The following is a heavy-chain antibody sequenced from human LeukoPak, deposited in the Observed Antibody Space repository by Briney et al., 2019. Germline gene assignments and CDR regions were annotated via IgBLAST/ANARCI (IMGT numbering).Heavy chain of an antibody. D-gene: IGHD3-10*02. CDR3: AELGITMIGGV. CDR1: GFTFSDYF. Sequence: GGSLRLSCAASGFTFSDYFMGWIRQAPGKGLEWVSYITDNGRKTYYADSVKGRFTISRDNAKYSLYLQMNSLRAEDTAVYYCAELGITMIGGVWGKGTTVTISS. J-gene: IGHJ6*04. V-gene: IGHV3-11*04. CDR2: ITDNGRKT.